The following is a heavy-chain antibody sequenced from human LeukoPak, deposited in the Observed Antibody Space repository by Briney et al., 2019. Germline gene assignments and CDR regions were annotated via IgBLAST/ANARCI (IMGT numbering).Heavy chain of an antibody. J-gene: IGHJ4*02. D-gene: IGHD3-10*01. CDR3: ARDQPHYGSGSYYDY. CDR2: ISGSGGST. CDR1: GFTFSSYA. Sequence: GGSLRLSCAASGFTFSSYAMSWVRQAPGKGLEWVSAISGSGGSTYYADSVKGRFTISRDNAKNSLYLQMNSLRAEDTAVYYCARDQPHYGSGSYYDYWGQGTLVTVSS. V-gene: IGHV3-23*01.